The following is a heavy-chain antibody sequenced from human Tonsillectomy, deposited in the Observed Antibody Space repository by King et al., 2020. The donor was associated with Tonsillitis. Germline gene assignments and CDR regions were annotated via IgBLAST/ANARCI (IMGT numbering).Heavy chain of an antibody. CDR3: ASFFGGGDYYYMDV. D-gene: IGHD3-3*01. CDR1: GGSISSYY. Sequence: VQLQESGPGLVKPSETLSLTCTVSGGSISSYYWSCIRQPPGKGLEWIGYIYYSGSTNYNPSLTSRVTISVDTSKNQFSLKLSSVTAADTAVYYCASFFGGGDYYYMDVWGKGTTVTVSS. V-gene: IGHV4-59*01. CDR2: IYYSGST. J-gene: IGHJ6*03.